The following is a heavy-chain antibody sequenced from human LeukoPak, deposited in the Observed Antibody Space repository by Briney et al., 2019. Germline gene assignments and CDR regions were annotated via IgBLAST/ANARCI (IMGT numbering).Heavy chain of an antibody. CDR3: ARDSLSSSSYVDY. CDR1: GFSFSSYA. J-gene: IGHJ4*02. V-gene: IGHV3-33*01. Sequence: GGSLRLSCAASGFSFSSYAMHWVRQAPGQGLEWVAVIWFDGSNKYYADSVKGRFTISRDNPKNTLFLQMNSLRAEDTAVYYCARDSLSSSSYVDYWGQGTLVTVSS. D-gene: IGHD6-6*01. CDR2: IWFDGSNK.